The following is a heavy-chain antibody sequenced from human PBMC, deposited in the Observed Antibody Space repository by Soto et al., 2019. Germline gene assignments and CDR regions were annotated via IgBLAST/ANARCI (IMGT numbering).Heavy chain of an antibody. V-gene: IGHV4-59*01. CDR1: GGSISSYY. J-gene: IGHJ3*02. D-gene: IGHD3-3*01. CDR2: IYYSGST. CDR3: ARGSGYQDAFDI. Sequence: SETLSLTCTVSGGSISSYYWSWIRQPPGKGLEWIGYIYYSGSTNYNPSLKSRVTISVDTSKNQFSLKLSSVTAADTAVYYCARGSGYQDAFDIWGQGTMVTVSS.